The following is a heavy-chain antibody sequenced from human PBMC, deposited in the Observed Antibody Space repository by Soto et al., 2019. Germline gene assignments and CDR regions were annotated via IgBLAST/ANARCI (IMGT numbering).Heavy chain of an antibody. D-gene: IGHD2-2*01. CDR3: ARGLVLGYCSSTSCAPSGY. Sequence: ASVKVSCKASGYTFTGYYMHWVRQAPGQGLEWMGWINPNSGGTNYAQKFQGWVTTTRDTSISTAYMELSRLRSDDTAVYYCARGLVLGYCSSTSCAPSGYWGQGTLVTVSS. CDR1: GYTFTGYY. V-gene: IGHV1-2*04. CDR2: INPNSGGT. J-gene: IGHJ4*02.